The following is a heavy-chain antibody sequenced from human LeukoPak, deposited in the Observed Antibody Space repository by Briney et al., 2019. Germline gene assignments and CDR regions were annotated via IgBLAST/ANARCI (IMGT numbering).Heavy chain of an antibody. J-gene: IGHJ5*02. CDR1: GYTFTGYY. CDR3: ARDMESSGPYNWFDP. D-gene: IGHD6-19*01. CDR2: INPNSGGT. Sequence: ASVKVSCKASGYTFTGYYMHWVRQAPGQGLEWMGWINPNSGGTNYAQKFQGRVTMTRDTSISTAYMELSRLRSDDTAVYYCARDMESSGPYNWFDPWGQGTLVTVSS. V-gene: IGHV1-2*02.